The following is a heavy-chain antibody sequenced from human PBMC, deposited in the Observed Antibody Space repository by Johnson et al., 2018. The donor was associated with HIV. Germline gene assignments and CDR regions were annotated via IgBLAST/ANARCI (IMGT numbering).Heavy chain of an antibody. CDR2: IWYDGKNK. CDR3: VKDRGSPGVPAALDV. Sequence: QVQLVESGGGVVQPGGSLTLSCAASGFTFDDYGMNWVRQAPGKGLEWVAVIWYDGKNKHVADSLKGRFTISRDNSKNTLNLEMDGLKDEDTGLYYCVKDRGSPGVPAALDVWGQGTKVIVSS. D-gene: IGHD1-26*01. CDR1: GFTFDDYG. V-gene: IGHV3-33*06. J-gene: IGHJ3*01.